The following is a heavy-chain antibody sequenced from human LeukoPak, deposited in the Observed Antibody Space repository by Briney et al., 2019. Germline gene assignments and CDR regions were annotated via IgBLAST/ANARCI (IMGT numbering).Heavy chain of an antibody. Sequence: ASVKVSCKAPAYTFTDYYVHWVRQAPGQGLEWVGWFHPSSGGAGYAQKFQGRVIMTSDTSISTAYMQLTRLRSDDTAVYYCAIKRIRGNPFDYWGQGTLVTVSS. V-gene: IGHV1-2*02. CDR1: AYTFTDYY. CDR3: AIKRIRGNPFDY. CDR2: FHPSSGGA. J-gene: IGHJ4*02. D-gene: IGHD2/OR15-2a*01.